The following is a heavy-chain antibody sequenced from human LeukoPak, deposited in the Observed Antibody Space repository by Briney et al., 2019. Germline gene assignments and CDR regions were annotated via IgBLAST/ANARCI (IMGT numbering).Heavy chain of an antibody. V-gene: IGHV1-2*06. CDR3: ARDRLAAGGSGA. CDR2: INPNSGGT. Sequence: ASVKVSCKASGYTFTGYSMYWVRQAPGQGLEWMGRINPNSGGTNYAQKFQGRVTMTRDTSISTAYMELSSLRSDDTAVYYCARDRLAAGGSGAWGQGTLVTVSS. D-gene: IGHD6-13*01. J-gene: IGHJ5*02. CDR1: GYTFTGYS.